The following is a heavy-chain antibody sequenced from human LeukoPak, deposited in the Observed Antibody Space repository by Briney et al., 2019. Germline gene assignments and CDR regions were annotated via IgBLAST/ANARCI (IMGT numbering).Heavy chain of an antibody. D-gene: IGHD6-13*01. CDR2: IYYSGST. J-gene: IGHJ4*02. CDR3: ARLAHTSSSGDY. V-gene: IGHV4-59*08. Sequence: SETLSLTCTVSGGSISSYYWGWIRQPPGKGLEWIGYIYYSGSTNYNPSLKSRVTISVDTSKNQFSLKLSSVTAADTAVYYCARLAHTSSSGDYWGQGTLVTVSS. CDR1: GGSISSYY.